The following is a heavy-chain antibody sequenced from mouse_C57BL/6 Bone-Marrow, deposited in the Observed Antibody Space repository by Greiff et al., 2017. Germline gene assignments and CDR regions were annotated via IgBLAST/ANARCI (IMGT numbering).Heavy chain of an antibody. CDR1: GYTFTSYW. V-gene: IGHV1-69*01. CDR3: ARQKTGRYFDV. Sequence: QVQLQQPGAELVMPGASVKLSCKASGYTFTSYWMHWVKQRPGQGLEWIGEIDPSDSYTNYNQKFKGKSTLTVDKSSSTAYMQLSSLTSEDSAVYYCARQKTGRYFDVWGTGTTVTVSS. J-gene: IGHJ1*03. D-gene: IGHD4-1*01. CDR2: IDPSDSYT.